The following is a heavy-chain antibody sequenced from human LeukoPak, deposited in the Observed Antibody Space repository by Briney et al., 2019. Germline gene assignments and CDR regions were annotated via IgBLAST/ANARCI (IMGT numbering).Heavy chain of an antibody. CDR2: ISGSGGST. CDR1: GFTFSSYG. V-gene: IGHV3-23*01. CDR3: AKRGQRGYFDY. Sequence: GGSLRLSCAASGFTFSSYGMSWVRQAPGKGLEWVSAISGSGGSTYYADSVKGRFTISRDNSKNTLHLQMNSLRAEDTAVYYCAKRGQRGYFDYWGQGTLVTDSS. J-gene: IGHJ4*02. D-gene: IGHD3-10*01.